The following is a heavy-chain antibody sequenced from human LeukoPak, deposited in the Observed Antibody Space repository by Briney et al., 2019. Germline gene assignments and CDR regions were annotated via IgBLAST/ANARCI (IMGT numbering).Heavy chain of an antibody. D-gene: IGHD2-21*02. CDR1: GGSFSGYY. J-gene: IGHJ2*01. V-gene: IGHV4-34*01. CDR3: ARDSCGGDCYSGSYWYFDL. Sequence: PSETLSLTSAVYGGSFSGYYWSWIRQPPGRGLEYIGEINHTGSTKYNPSLKSRVTISVDTSKNQFSLKLTSVTAADTAVYYCARDSCGGDCYSGSYWYFDLWGRGTLLTVSS. CDR2: INHTGST.